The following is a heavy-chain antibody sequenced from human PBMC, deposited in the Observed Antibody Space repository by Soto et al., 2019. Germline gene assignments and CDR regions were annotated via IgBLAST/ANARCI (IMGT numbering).Heavy chain of an antibody. V-gene: IGHV3-30-3*01. Sequence: GGSLRLSCAASGFTFSSYAMHWVRQAPGKGLEWVAVISYDGSNKYYADSVKGRFTISRDNSKNTLYLQMNSLRAEDTAVYYCARGITMTDFGIWGQGTMVTVSS. J-gene: IGHJ3*02. D-gene: IGHD3-22*01. CDR2: ISYDGSNK. CDR1: GFTFSSYA. CDR3: ARGITMTDFGI.